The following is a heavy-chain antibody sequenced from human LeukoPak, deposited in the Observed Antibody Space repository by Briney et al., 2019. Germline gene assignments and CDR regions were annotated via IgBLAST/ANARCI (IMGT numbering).Heavy chain of an antibody. D-gene: IGHD5-18*01. CDR2: ISWNSGSI. CDR1: GFTFDDYA. J-gene: IGHJ6*03. Sequence: PGGSLRLSCAASGFTFDDYAMHWVRQAPGKGLEWVSGISWNSGSIGYADSVKGRFTISRDNAKNSLYLQMNSLRAEDTAVYYCARDGEDTAMVTVPPGYYYYMDVWGKGTTVTVSS. V-gene: IGHV3-9*01. CDR3: ARDGEDTAMVTVPPGYYYYMDV.